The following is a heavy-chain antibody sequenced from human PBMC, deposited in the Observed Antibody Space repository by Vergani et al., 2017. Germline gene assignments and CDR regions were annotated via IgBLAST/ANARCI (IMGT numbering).Heavy chain of an antibody. CDR1: GGSFTSYH. Sequence: QVQLQQWGGGLLKPSETLSLTCVVNGGSFTSYHWTWIRQSPGEGLEWVGDIHHTGRPDYNPSLKIRLTMSVDKSRNKFSLTLNSVTATDTAIYFCARVNTETNGHLYYYYYMDVWGQGTAVTVS. V-gene: IGHV4-34*01. J-gene: IGHJ6*03. D-gene: IGHD4-11*01. CDR3: ARVNTETNGHLYYYYYMDV. CDR2: IHHTGRP.